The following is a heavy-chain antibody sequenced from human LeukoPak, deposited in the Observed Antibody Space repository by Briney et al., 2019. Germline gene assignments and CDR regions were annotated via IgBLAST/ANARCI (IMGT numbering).Heavy chain of an antibody. CDR3: ARGSDSSSWYSPSDY. V-gene: IGHV1-2*02. D-gene: IGHD6-13*01. CDR1: GYTFTGYY. Sequence: ASVKVSCKASGYTFTGYYMHWVRQAPGQGLEWMGWINPNSGATNSAQKFQGGATMNRDTSISTAYMELSRLRSDDTAVYYCARGSDSSSWYSPSDYWGQGTLVTVSS. CDR2: INPNSGAT. J-gene: IGHJ4*02.